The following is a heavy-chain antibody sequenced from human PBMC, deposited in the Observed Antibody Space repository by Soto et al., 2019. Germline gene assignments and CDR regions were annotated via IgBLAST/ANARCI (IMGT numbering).Heavy chain of an antibody. CDR2: ITGSGGDT. Sequence: GXLRLSFAACGCTFSSYAMSWVRQAPGKGLEWVSLITGSGGDTYYADSVKARFTISSDNSRNTLYLQMNRLRAEDTAVYYCAKAAGSSWGTEHFQHWGQGTLVTFSS. CDR1: GCTFSSYA. D-gene: IGHD6-13*01. J-gene: IGHJ1*01. CDR3: AKAAGSSWGTEHFQH. V-gene: IGHV3-23*01.